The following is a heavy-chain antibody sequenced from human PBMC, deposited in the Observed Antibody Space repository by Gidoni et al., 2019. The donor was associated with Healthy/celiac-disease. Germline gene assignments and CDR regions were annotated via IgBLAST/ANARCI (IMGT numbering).Heavy chain of an antibody. V-gene: IGHV4-34*01. CDR2: INHSGST. J-gene: IGHJ5*02. D-gene: IGHD3-3*01. CDR3: ARGRGLITIFGRNWFDP. CDR1: GGSFRGYY. Sequence: QVQLQQWGAGLLKPSETLSLTCAVYGGSFRGYYWSWIRQPPGKGLEWIGEINHSGSTNYKPSLKSRVTISVDTVKNQFSLKLSSVTAADTAVYYCARGRGLITIFGRNWFDPWGQGTLVTVSS.